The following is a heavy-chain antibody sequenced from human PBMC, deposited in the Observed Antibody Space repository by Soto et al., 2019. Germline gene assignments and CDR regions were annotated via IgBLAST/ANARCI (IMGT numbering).Heavy chain of an antibody. J-gene: IGHJ4*02. Sequence: SETLSLTCTVSGGSVSSYYWSWIRQPPGKGLEWIGYMHNSGSTKYNPSLKSRVTISADTSKNQFSLKLSSVTAADSAVYYCARGHYDFWSGYFATIDYWGQGTLVTVSS. D-gene: IGHD3-3*01. V-gene: IGHV4-59*08. CDR1: GGSVSSYY. CDR2: MHNSGST. CDR3: ARGHYDFWSGYFATIDY.